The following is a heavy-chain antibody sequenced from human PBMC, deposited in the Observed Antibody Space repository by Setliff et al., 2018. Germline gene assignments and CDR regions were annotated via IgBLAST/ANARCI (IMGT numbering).Heavy chain of an antibody. D-gene: IGHD3-10*01. CDR1: GGSISSSSYQ. Sequence: SETLSLTCTVSGGSISSSSYQWGWVRQTPGKELEWIGSIYYSGTAYYNPSLKSRVTISVDTSKNQFSLQVTSVTATDTAVYYCARHVGTRSRGYNYYYYFMDVWGKGTTVTV. J-gene: IGHJ6*03. V-gene: IGHV4-39*01. CDR2: IYYSGTA. CDR3: ARHVGTRSRGYNYYYYFMDV.